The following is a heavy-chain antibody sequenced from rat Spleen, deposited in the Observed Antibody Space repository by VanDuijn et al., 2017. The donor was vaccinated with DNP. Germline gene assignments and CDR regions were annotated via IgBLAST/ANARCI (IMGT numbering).Heavy chain of an antibody. Sequence: EVQLVESGGGLVQPGRSMKLSCAASGFTFSKYGMAWVLQAPTKGLEWVASISPRGLSTYYRDSVKGRFTISRDNAKNTQYLQMDSLRSEDTATYYCATGGGYWGQGVMVTVSS. CDR1: GFTFSKYG. CDR2: ISPRGLST. V-gene: IGHV5S13*01. J-gene: IGHJ2*01. D-gene: IGHD4-3*01. CDR3: ATGGGY.